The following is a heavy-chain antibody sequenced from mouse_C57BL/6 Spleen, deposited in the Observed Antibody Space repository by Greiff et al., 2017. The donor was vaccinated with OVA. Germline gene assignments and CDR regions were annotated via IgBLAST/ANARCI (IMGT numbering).Heavy chain of an antibody. D-gene: IGHD2-12*01. CDR2: INPSTGGT. V-gene: IGHV1-42*01. CDR1: GYLFTGYY. Sequence: VQLQQSGPELVKPGASVKISCKASGYLFTGYYMNWVKQSPEKSLEWIGEINPSTGGTTYNQKFKAKATLTVDKSSSTAYMQLKSLTSEDSAVYYCASYDGFAYWGQGTLVTVSA. CDR3: ASYDGFAY. J-gene: IGHJ3*01.